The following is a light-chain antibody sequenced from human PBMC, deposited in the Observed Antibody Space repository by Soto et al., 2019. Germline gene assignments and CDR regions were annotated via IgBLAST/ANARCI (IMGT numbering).Light chain of an antibody. J-gene: IGLJ1*01. CDR1: SSDVGTYNY. Sequence: QSVLTQPASVSGSPGQSITISCTGTSSDVGTYNYVSWYQQHPGKAPKLIIYDVSNRPSGVSNRFSGSKSGNTASLTISGLQAEDEADYYCSSYTSSSTLYVFATGTKLIVL. V-gene: IGLV2-14*01. CDR3: SSYTSSSTLYV. CDR2: DVS.